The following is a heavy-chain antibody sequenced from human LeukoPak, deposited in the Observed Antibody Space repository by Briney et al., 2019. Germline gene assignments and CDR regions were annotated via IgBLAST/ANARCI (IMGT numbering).Heavy chain of an antibody. CDR1: GGSINSDSFY. CDR2: IHYSGST. D-gene: IGHD6-13*01. J-gene: IGHJ3*02. V-gene: IGHV4-39*01. CDR3: ARHGEYSSSWYERISNDAFDI. Sequence: PSETLSLTCTVSGGSINSDSFYCGWIRQPPEKGLEWIGSIHYSGSTSYNPSLKSRVTISVDTSKNQFSLKLSSVTAADTAVYYCARHGEYSSSWYERISNDAFDIWGQGTMVTVSS.